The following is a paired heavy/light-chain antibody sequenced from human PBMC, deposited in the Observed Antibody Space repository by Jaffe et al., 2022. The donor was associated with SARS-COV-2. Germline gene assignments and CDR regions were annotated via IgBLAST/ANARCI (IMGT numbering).Heavy chain of an antibody. V-gene: IGHV4-4*07. CDR3: ARSGSDIVVVPAAFDP. CDR1: GGSISSYY. CDR2: IYTSGST. D-gene: IGHD2-2*01. J-gene: IGHJ5*02. Sequence: QVQLQESGPGLVKPSETLSLTCTVSGGSISSYYWSWIRQPAGKGLEWIGRIYTSGSTNYNPSLKSRVTMSVDTSKNQFSLKLSSVTAADTAVYYCARSGSDIVVVPAAFDPWGQGTLVTVSS.
Light chain of an antibody. V-gene: IGLV3-21*02. CDR2: DDS. Sequence: SYVLTQPPSVSVAPGQTARITCGGNNIGSKSVHWYQQKPGQAPVLVVYDDSDRPSGIPERFSGSNSGNTATLTISRVEAGDEADYYCQVWDSSSDRRGVVFGGGTKLTVL. CDR1: NIGSKS. CDR3: QVWDSSSDRRGVV. J-gene: IGLJ2*01.